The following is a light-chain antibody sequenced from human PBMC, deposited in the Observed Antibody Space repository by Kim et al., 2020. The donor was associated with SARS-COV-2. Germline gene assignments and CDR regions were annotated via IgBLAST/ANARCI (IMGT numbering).Light chain of an antibody. CDR1: QDISNY. V-gene: IGKV1-33*01. J-gene: IGKJ2*03. CDR2: DAS. Sequence: GDRVTITCQASQDISNYLKWYQQKPGEAPKLLIYDASNWETGVPARCSGSGAGRDFTFTISSLQPEEIATYYCQQYDNLPPYSFGQGTKLEI. CDR3: QQYDNLPPYS.